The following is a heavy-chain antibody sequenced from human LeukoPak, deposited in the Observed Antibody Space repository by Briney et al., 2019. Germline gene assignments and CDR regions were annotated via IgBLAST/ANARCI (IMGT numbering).Heavy chain of an antibody. CDR1: GGSISSYY. V-gene: IGHV4-59*08. CDR3: ARGAATMVRGVIIPYFDF. Sequence: PSETLSLTCTVSGGSISSYYWSWIRQPPGKGLEWIGYIYYSGSTNCNPSLKSRVTISVDTSKNQFSLKLTSVTAADTAVYYCARGAATMVRGVIIPYFDFWGQGTLVTVSS. D-gene: IGHD3-10*01. J-gene: IGHJ4*02. CDR2: IYYSGST.